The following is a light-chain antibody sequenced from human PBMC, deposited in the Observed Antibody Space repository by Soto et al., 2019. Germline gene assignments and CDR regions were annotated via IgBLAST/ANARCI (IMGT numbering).Light chain of an antibody. CDR1: TGTVTSDHY. CDR3: FLSYSGVLV. V-gene: IGLV7-46*01. J-gene: IGLJ3*02. CDR2: DSS. Sequence: QSVVTQEPSLTVSPGGTVTLTCGSSTGTVTSDHYAYWFQQKTGQAPTTLIYDSSIKLSWTPDRFSGSLLGGKAALTLSGAQPEDEADYYGFLSYSGVLVFGGGTQLTVL.